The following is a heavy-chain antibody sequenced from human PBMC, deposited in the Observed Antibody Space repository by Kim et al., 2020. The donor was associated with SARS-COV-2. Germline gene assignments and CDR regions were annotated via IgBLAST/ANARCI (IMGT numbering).Heavy chain of an antibody. CDR3: TSGLGRTDFDY. V-gene: IGHV3-15*01. CDR1: GFTFSSAG. D-gene: IGHD2-21*01. Sequence: GGSLRLSCAASGFTFSSAGMIWVRQAPGKGLEWVGRIKKKSDVGTIDYAAHVKGRFTISRDDTKNTVYLQMNSLRTEDTAVYYCTSGLGRTDFDYWGQGTLVTVSS. CDR2: IKKKSDVGTI. J-gene: IGHJ4*02.